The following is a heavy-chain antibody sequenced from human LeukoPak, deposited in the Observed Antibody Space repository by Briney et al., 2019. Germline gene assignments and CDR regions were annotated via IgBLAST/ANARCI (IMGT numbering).Heavy chain of an antibody. CDR3: ARDPSLRLGELSSFDY. Sequence: ASVKVSCKASGYTFTSYGISWVRQAPGQGLEWMGWISAYNGNTNYAQKLQGRVTMTTDTSTSTAYMELRSLRSDDTAVYYCARDPSLRLGELSSFDYWGQGTLVTVPS. CDR1: GYTFTSYG. V-gene: IGHV1-18*01. D-gene: IGHD3-16*02. J-gene: IGHJ4*02. CDR2: ISAYNGNT.